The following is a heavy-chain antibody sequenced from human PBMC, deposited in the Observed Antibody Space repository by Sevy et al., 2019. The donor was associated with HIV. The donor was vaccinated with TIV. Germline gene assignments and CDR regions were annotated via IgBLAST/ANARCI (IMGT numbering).Heavy chain of an antibody. Sequence: GGSLRLSCAASGFTLNSYWMSWVRQAPGKGLEWVANINQDGRVKYDVDSMKGRFTISRDNARNSLYLRMNSLRAEDTALYYCVRAIAAAGSFWGQGTLVTVSS. D-gene: IGHD6-13*01. J-gene: IGHJ4*02. CDR3: VRAIAAAGSF. CDR1: GFTLNSYW. V-gene: IGHV3-7*01. CDR2: INQDGRVK.